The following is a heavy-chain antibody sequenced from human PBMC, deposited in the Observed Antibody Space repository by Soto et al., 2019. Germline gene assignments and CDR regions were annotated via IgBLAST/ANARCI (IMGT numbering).Heavy chain of an antibody. Sequence: GESLKISCKGSGFTFAIYWIGWVRQVPGKGLEWMGIIYPRDSDSTYSPSFQGQVTISADKSISTAYLQWSSLKASDTAMYYCARQEFFWYFDLWGRGTLVTVSS. J-gene: IGHJ2*01. CDR3: ARQEFFWYFDL. CDR2: IYPRDSDS. CDR1: GFTFAIYW. D-gene: IGHD3-10*01. V-gene: IGHV5-51*01.